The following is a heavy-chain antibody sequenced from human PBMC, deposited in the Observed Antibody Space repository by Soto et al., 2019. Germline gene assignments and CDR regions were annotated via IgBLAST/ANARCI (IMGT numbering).Heavy chain of an antibody. V-gene: IGHV3-15*07. CDR1: GFTFSNAW. CDR3: FGVVRDYYYYGMDV. CDR2: IKSKTDGGTT. D-gene: IGHD6-6*01. Sequence: EVQLVESGGGLVKPGGSLRLSCAASGFTFSNAWMNWVRQAPGKGLEWVGRIKSKTDGGTTDYAAPVKGRFTISRDDSKNTLYLQMNSLKTEDTAVYYCFGVVRDYYYYGMDVWGQGTTVTVSS. J-gene: IGHJ6*02.